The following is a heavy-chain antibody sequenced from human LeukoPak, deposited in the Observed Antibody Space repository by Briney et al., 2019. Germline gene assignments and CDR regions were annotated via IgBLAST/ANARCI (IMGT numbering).Heavy chain of an antibody. V-gene: IGHV4-31*03. J-gene: IGHJ4*02. CDR1: GGSISSGGYY. Sequence: TSETLSLTCTVSGGSISSGGYYWSWIRQHPGKGLEWIGYIYYSGSTYYNPSLKSRVTISVDTSKNQFSLKLSSVTAADTAVYYCARGTYSKLRYFDYWGQGTLVTVSS. CDR3: ARGTYSKLRYFDY. CDR2: IYYSGST. D-gene: IGHD4-11*01.